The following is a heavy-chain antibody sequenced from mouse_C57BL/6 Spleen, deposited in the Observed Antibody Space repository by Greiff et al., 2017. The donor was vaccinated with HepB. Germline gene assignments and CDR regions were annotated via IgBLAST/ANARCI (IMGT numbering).Heavy chain of an antibody. CDR1: GYSITSGYY. CDR2: ISYDGSN. V-gene: IGHV3-6*01. Sequence: EVKLQESGPGLVKPSQSLPLTCSVTGYSITSGYYWNWIRQFPGNKLEWMGYISYDGSNNYNPSLKNRITITRDTSKNQFFLKLNSVTTEDTATYYCARATSGAWFAYWGQGTLVTVSA. CDR3: ARATSGAWFAY. J-gene: IGHJ3*01.